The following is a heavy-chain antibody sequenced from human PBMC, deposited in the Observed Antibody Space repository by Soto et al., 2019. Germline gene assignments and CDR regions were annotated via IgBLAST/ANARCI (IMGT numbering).Heavy chain of an antibody. CDR2: FYYSGST. CDR3: ARSPYGSGQQNYYMDV. D-gene: IGHD3-10*01. V-gene: IGHV4-59*01. Sequence: SDTLSLTCTVSGVSISSNHWSWIRQPPGGGLEWIGYFYYSGSTNYNPSLRSRVTISVDTSKNQFSLKLSSLTAADTAVYYCARSPYGSGQQNYYMDVWGNGTTVTVSS. CDR1: GVSISSNH. J-gene: IGHJ6*03.